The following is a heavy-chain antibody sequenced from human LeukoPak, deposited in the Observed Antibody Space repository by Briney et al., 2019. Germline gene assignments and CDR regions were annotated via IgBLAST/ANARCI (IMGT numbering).Heavy chain of an antibody. CDR1: GFTFSSYE. CDR3: ARDRYDFWSGFLFDY. CDR2: ISSSGSTI. V-gene: IGHV3-48*03. J-gene: IGHJ4*02. Sequence: PGGSLRLSCAASGFTFSSYEMNWVRQAPGKGLEWVSYISSSGSTIYYADSVKDRFTISRDNAKNSLYLQMNSLRAEDTAVYYCARDRYDFWSGFLFDYWGQGTLVTVSS. D-gene: IGHD3-3*01.